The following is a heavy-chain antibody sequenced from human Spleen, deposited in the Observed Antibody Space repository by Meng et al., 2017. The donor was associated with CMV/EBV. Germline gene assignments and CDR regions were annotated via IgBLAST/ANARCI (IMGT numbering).Heavy chain of an antibody. CDR2: FDPEDGET. D-gene: IGHD2-2*01. V-gene: IGHV1-24*01. CDR1: GYTLTELS. Sequence: ASVKVSCKVSGYTLTELSRHWVRQAPGKGLEWMGGFDPEDGETIYAQKFQGRVTMTEDTSTDTAYMELSSLRSEDTAVFQRLPPGQVGIVVVPAAKTDVDYWGQGTLGTVSS. J-gene: IGHJ4*02. CDR3: LPPGQVGIVVVPAAKTDVDY.